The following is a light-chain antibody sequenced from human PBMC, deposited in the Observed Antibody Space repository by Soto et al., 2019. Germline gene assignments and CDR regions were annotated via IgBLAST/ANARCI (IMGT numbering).Light chain of an antibody. Sequence: DIVLTQSPDTLSLSPGERATLSCRASQSVSSYVAWYQQKAGQAPRLLIYDASNRATGIPIRFSGSGSGTDFTLTISSLEPEDFAVYYCQQRSNWPPYTFGQGTKLEIK. CDR2: DAS. V-gene: IGKV3-11*01. J-gene: IGKJ2*01. CDR1: QSVSSY. CDR3: QQRSNWPPYT.